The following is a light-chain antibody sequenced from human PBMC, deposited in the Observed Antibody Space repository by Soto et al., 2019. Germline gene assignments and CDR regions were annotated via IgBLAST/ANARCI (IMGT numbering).Light chain of an antibody. CDR1: QGISNY. CDR3: QKYNSAALFT. Sequence: DIQMTQSPSSLSASVGDRVTITCRASQGISNYLAWYQQKPGKVPKLLIYAASTLQSGVPSRFSGSGSGTDFTLTISSLQPEDVATYYCQKYNSAALFTFGPGTNVDIK. J-gene: IGKJ3*01. V-gene: IGKV1-27*01. CDR2: AAS.